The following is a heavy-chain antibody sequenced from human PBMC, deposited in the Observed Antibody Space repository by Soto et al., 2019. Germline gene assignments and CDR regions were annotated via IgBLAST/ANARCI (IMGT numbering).Heavy chain of an antibody. V-gene: IGHV4-59*01. D-gene: IGHD1-7*01. CDR2: IYYSGST. CDR3: ARGGITGTWNYYYGMDV. Sequence: QVQLQESGPGLVKPSETLSLTCTVSGGSISSYYWSWIRQPPGKGLEWIGYIYYSGSTNYNPSLKSRVSISVDTSKIHFSLKLSSVTAADTAVYYCARGGITGTWNYYYGMDVWGQGTTVTVSS. CDR1: GGSISSYY. J-gene: IGHJ6*02.